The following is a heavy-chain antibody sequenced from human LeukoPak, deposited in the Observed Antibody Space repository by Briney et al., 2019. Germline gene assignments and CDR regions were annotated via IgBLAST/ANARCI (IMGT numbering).Heavy chain of an antibody. CDR2: IIGSGGST. D-gene: IGHD5-18*01. CDR3: ARTSYGGVIDAFDM. CDR1: GFTFSNYA. J-gene: IGHJ3*02. V-gene: IGHV3-23*01. Sequence: GGSLRLSCAASGFTFSNYAMNWGRQAPGKGLEGVSVIIGSGGSTSYADSVKGRFTISRDNSKNTLYLQMNSLRAEDTAVYYCARTSYGGVIDAFDMWGQGTMVTVSS.